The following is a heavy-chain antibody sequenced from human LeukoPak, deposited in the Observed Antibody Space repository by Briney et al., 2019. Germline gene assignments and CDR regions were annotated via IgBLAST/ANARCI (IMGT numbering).Heavy chain of an antibody. V-gene: IGHV3-21*06. J-gene: IGHJ4*02. CDR3: SRDHEVVAPAARDY. D-gene: IGHD2-2*01. Sequence: PGGSLRLSCSASGFTFISSRMKWVRQTPGKGLEWVSSINSSSSYISYADSVKGRFTISRDNAKSSMYLQMNSLRAEDTAVYYCSRDHEVVAPAARDYWVQGTLDSVCS. CDR1: GFTFISSR. CDR2: INSSSSYI.